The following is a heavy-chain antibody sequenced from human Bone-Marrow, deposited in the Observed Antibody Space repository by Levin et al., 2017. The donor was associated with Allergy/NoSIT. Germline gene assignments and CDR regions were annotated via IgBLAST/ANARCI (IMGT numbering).Heavy chain of an antibody. V-gene: IGHV3-21*01. CDR1: GILFSSYD. CDR3: ASWAMYHYDRSAFDYFYYAVDV. D-gene: IGHD3-22*01. J-gene: IGHJ6*02. Sequence: GESLKISCAASGILFSSYDMNWVRQAPGKGLEWVSSISAGGNYIYYADSVKGRFTISRDNAKNSLFLQMNSLRAEVTAVYYCASWAMYHYDRSAFDYFYYAVDVWGQGTTVTVSS. CDR2: ISAGGNYI.